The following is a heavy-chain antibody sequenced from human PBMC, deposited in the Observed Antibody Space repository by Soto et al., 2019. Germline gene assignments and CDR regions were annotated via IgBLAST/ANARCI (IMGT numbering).Heavy chain of an antibody. CDR3: ARAGHYYYDSSGLQYYFDY. J-gene: IGHJ4*02. D-gene: IGHD3-22*01. CDR1: GGSISSSNW. V-gene: IGHV4-4*02. Sequence: QVQLQESGPGLVKPSGTLSLTCADSGGSISSSNWWSWVRQPPGKGLEWIGEIYHSGSTNYNPSLKSRVTISVDKSKNQFSLKLSSVTAADTAVYYCARAGHYYYDSSGLQYYFDYWGQGTLVTVSS. CDR2: IYHSGST.